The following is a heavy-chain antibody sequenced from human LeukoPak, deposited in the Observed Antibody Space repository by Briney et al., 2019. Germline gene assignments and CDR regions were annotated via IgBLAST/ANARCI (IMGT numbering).Heavy chain of an antibody. CDR1: GYSISSGYY. V-gene: IGHV4-38-2*01. Sequence: PSETLSLTCAVSGYSISSGYYWGWIRQPPGKGLEWIGRIYTSGSTNYNPSLKSRVTISVDTSKNQFSLKLSSVTAADTAVYYCARGESYRGYYFDYWGQGTLVTVSS. J-gene: IGHJ4*02. CDR2: IYTSGST. D-gene: IGHD2-21*01. CDR3: ARGESYRGYYFDY.